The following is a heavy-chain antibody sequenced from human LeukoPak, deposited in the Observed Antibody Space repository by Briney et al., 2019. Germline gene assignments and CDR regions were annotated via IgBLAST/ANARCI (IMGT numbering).Heavy chain of an antibody. D-gene: IGHD5-12*01. V-gene: IGHV3-48*04. CDR2: ISSSSSSTI. Sequence: PGGSLRLSCAASGFTFSSYSMNWVRQAPGKGLEWVSYISSSSSSTIYYADSVKGRFTISRDNAKNSLYLQMNSLRAEDTAVYYCARRYSSGYEPPYYYYGLDVWGQGTTVTVSS. CDR1: GFTFSSYS. CDR3: ARRYSSGYEPPYYYYGLDV. J-gene: IGHJ6*02.